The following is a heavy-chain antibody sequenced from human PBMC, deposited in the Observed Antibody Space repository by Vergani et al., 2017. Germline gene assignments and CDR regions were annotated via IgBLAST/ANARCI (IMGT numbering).Heavy chain of an antibody. CDR2: IRYDGSNK. CDR3: AKDLDDILTGPFDY. J-gene: IGHJ4*02. V-gene: IGHV3-30*02. CDR1: GSTSRTYG. D-gene: IGHD3-9*01. Sequence: QVQLVESGGGVVQPGGSRRLSCAAFGSTSRTYGMHWVRQAPGKGLEWVAFIRYDGSNKYYADSVKGRFTISRDNSKNTLYLQMNSLRAEDTAVYYCAKDLDDILTGPFDYWGQGTLVTVSS.